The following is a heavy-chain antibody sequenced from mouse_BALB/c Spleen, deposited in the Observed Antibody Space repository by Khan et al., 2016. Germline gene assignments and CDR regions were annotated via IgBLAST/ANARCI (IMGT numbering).Heavy chain of an antibody. CDR1: GYSLTSDYA. CDR2: ISYSGST. V-gene: IGHV3-2*02. D-gene: IGHD1-1*01. Sequence: EVKLEVSGPGLVKPSQSLSLTCTVTGYSLTSDYAWNWIRQFPGNKLEWMGYISYSGSTSYNPSLKSRISITRDTSKNQFFLQLTSVTTEDTATYYCARDYYGSSFFDYWGQGTLVTVSA. J-gene: IGHJ3*01. CDR3: ARDYYGSSFFDY.